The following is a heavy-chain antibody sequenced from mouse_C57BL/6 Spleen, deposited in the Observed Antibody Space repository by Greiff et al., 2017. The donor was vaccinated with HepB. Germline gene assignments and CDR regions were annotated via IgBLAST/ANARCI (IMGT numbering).Heavy chain of an antibody. D-gene: IGHD2-4*01. Sequence: QVQLQQPGAELVMPGASVKLSCKASGYTFTSYWMHWVKQRPGQGLEWIGEIDPSDSYTNYNQKFKGKSTLTVDKSSSTAYMQLSSLTSEDSAVYYCARSDDYDVRYAMDYWGQGTSVTVSS. CDR2: IDPSDSYT. J-gene: IGHJ4*01. CDR1: GYTFTSYW. CDR3: ARSDDYDVRYAMDY. V-gene: IGHV1-69*01.